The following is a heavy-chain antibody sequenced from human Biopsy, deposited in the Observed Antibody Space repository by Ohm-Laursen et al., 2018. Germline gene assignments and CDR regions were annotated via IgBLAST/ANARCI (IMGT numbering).Heavy chain of an antibody. CDR1: GFSFTSYT. CDR2: ITSRSGYE. V-gene: IGHV3-21*01. D-gene: IGHD3-10*01. Sequence: SLRLSCAAAGFSFTSYTMNWVRQVPGKGLEWVSSITSRSGYEYYADSVKGRFTISRDNAKNSLYLQMNSLRAEDTAVYFCASLGLVWFGELLSVPFGMDVWGQGTTVTVSS. J-gene: IGHJ6*02. CDR3: ASLGLVWFGELLSVPFGMDV.